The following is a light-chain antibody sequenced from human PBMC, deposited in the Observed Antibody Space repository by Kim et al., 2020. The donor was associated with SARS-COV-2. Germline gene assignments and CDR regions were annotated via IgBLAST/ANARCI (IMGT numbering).Light chain of an antibody. CDR1: SLRSYY. J-gene: IGLJ1*01. Sequence: SSELTQDPAVSVALGQTVRITCQGDSLRSYYASWYQQKPGQAPVLVIYGKNNRPSGIPDRFSGSSSGNTASLTITGAQAEDEADYYCNSRDSSGNPPYVLGTGSKVTVL. CDR3: NSRDSSGNPPYV. V-gene: IGLV3-19*01. CDR2: GKN.